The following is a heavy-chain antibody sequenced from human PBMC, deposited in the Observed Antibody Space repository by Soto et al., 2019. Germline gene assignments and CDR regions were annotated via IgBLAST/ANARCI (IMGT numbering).Heavy chain of an antibody. J-gene: IGHJ5*02. CDR2: IDGSGGIT. CDR1: GCTIGTTE. CDR3: VKNSGWFNT. Sequence: GWSLRVSGAAAGCTIGTTEMSSVRQAPGEGVEWVSTIDGSGGITYYADSVKGRFTISRDNSRNTAYLQMNSLRGDDTALYYCVKNSGWFNTWGQGALVTVSS. V-gene: IGHV3-23*01. D-gene: IGHD3-10*01.